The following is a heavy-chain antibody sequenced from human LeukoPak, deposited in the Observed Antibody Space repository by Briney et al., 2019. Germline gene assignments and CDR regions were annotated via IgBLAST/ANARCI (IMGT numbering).Heavy chain of an antibody. CDR3: AREPTSGREPTSGRPLDY. D-gene: IGHD5-12*01. Sequence: SETLSLTCTVSGGSTSGYFWSWIRQPAGKGLEWIGRIYSSGSNNYNPSLKSRVTMSLDTSKNHLSLNLSSVTAADTAVYYCAREPTSGREPTSGRPLDYWGQGTLVTVSS. V-gene: IGHV4-4*07. CDR1: GGSTSGYF. J-gene: IGHJ4*02. CDR2: IYSSGSN.